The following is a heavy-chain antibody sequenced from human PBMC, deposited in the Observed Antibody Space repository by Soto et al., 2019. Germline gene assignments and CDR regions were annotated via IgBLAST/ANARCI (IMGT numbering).Heavy chain of an antibody. CDR2: INTGNGNT. Sequence: ASVKVSCKASGYTFTSYAMHCVRQAPGQSLEWMGWINTGNGNTKYSQKFQGRVTITRDTSATTAYMELSSLRSEDTAMYYCARSPQPYYYDSSGSIDYWGQGTLVTVSS. J-gene: IGHJ4*02. CDR1: GYTFTSYA. V-gene: IGHV1-3*04. CDR3: ARSPQPYYYDSSGSIDY. D-gene: IGHD3-22*01.